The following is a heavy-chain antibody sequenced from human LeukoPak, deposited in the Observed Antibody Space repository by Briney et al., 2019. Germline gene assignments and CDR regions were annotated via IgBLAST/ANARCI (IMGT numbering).Heavy chain of an antibody. V-gene: IGHV1-69*13. CDR3: ATKGYYYDSSGYYF. J-gene: IGHJ4*02. CDR1: GGTFSSYA. Sequence: SVKVSCKASGGTFSSYAISWVRQAPGQGLEWMGGIIPIFGTANYAQKFQGRVTITADESTSTAYMELSSLRSEDTAVYYCATKGYYYDSSGYYFWGQGTLVTVSS. CDR2: IIPIFGTA. D-gene: IGHD3-22*01.